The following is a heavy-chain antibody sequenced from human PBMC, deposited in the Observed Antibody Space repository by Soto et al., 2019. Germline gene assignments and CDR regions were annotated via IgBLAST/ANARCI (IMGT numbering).Heavy chain of an antibody. J-gene: IGHJ6*02. CDR3: ARGNCSSPNCYSFSGYYGMDV. CDR2: IYTSGST. D-gene: IGHD2-2*01. V-gene: IGHV4-4*07. CDR1: GGSITSYH. Sequence: PSETLSLTCVVSGGSITSYHWSWIRQPAGKRLEWIGRIYTSGSTNYNPSLKSRVTMSLDTSKNQFSLKLTSVTAADTALYYCARGNCSSPNCYSFSGYYGMDVWGQGTTVTVSS.